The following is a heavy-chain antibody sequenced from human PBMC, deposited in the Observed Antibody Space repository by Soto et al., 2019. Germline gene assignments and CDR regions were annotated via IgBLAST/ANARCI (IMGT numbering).Heavy chain of an antibody. J-gene: IGHJ4*02. CDR1: GFTFSSYW. Sequence: GGSLRLSCAASGFTFSSYWMHWVRQAPGKGLVWVSRIYSGGSTYYADSVKGRFTISRDNSKNTLYLQMNSLRAEDTAVYYCARVSDGSGWYRYFDYWGQGTLVTVSS. CDR2: IYSGGST. V-gene: IGHV3-66*01. CDR3: ARVSDGSGWYRYFDY. D-gene: IGHD6-19*01.